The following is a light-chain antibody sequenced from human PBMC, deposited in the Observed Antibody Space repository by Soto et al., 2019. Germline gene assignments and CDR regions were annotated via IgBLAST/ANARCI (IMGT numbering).Light chain of an antibody. CDR1: QGISNY. Sequence: DIQMTQSPSSLSASVGDRVTITCRGSQGISNYLAWYQQKPGKVPKLLIYAASTLQSGVPSRFSGSGSGTDFTLTISSLQPEDVATYYCQKYNSAPWTFGQGTKVEIK. CDR2: AAS. V-gene: IGKV1-27*01. J-gene: IGKJ1*01. CDR3: QKYNSAPWT.